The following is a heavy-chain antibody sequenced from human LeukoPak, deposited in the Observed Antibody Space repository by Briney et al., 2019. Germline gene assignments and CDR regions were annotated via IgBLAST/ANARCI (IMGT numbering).Heavy chain of an antibody. CDR1: GGSFSGYY. CDR3: ARSGYSSN. V-gene: IGHV4-34*01. CDR2: INHSGST. Sequence: PSETLSLTCAVYGGSFSGYYWSWIRQPPGKGLEWIGEINHSGSTNYNPSLKSRVTISVDTSKNQFSLKLSSVTAADTAVYYCARSGYSSNWGQGTLVTVSS. D-gene: IGHD6-13*01. J-gene: IGHJ4*02.